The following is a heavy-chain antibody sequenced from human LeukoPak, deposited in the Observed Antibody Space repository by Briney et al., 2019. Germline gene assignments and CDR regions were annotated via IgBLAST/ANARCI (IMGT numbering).Heavy chain of an antibody. Sequence: GASVKVSCKASGYTFTSYYIHWVRQAPGQGLEWMGWITPNSGGTKYAQKFQGRVTMTRDTSISTAYMELSGLRSDDAAVYYCARGFRLSAIEDWFDPGAREPWSPSPQ. V-gene: IGHV1-2*02. CDR1: GYTFTSYY. CDR3: ARGFRLSAIEDWFDP. J-gene: IGHJ5*02. CDR2: ITPNSGGT. D-gene: IGHD2-2*02.